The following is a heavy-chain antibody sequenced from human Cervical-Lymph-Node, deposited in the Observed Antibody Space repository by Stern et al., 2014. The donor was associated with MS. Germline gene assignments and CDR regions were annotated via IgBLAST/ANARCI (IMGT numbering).Heavy chain of an antibody. CDR2: IIPLFDST. Sequence: VQLVQSVTEVKKPGSSVKVSCKASGVTFSNSSITWVRQAPGQGLEWMGGIIPLFDSTHYAQMFQGRVTITADESTITSYMELNSLRSEDTAVYYCARGGLYYYYSGMDVWGQGTTVIVSS. V-gene: IGHV1-69*01. J-gene: IGHJ6*02. CDR3: ARGGLYYYYSGMDV. CDR1: GVTFSNSS.